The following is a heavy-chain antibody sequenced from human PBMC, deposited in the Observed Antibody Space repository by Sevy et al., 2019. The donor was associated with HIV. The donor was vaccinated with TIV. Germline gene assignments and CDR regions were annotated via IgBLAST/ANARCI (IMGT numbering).Heavy chain of an antibody. Sequence: GGYLRLSCEAFGFSFSNYGMHWVRQAPGKGPEWVSSIRLDGNDKHYADSVKGRFTISRDNSKNTLNLQMNSLRAEDTAVSYCASDPGYRGYDWGALTYYFDYWGQGTVVLVSS. CDR1: GFSFSNYG. D-gene: IGHD5-12*01. V-gene: IGHV3-33*01. J-gene: IGHJ4*02. CDR2: IRLDGNDK. CDR3: ASDPGYRGYDWGALTYYFDY.